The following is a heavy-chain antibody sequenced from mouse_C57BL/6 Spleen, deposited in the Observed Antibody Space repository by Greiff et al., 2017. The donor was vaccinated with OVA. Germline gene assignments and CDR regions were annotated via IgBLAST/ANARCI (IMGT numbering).Heavy chain of an antibody. CDR2: ISYDGSN. J-gene: IGHJ3*01. Sequence: ESGPGLVKPSQSLSLTCSVTGYSITSGYYWNWIRQFPGNKLEWMGYISYDGSNNYNPSLKNRISITRDTSKNQFFLKLNSVTTEDTATYYCAREGDYSNYGVAYWGQGTLVTVSA. V-gene: IGHV3-6*01. CDR1: GYSITSGYY. CDR3: AREGDYSNYGVAY. D-gene: IGHD2-5*01.